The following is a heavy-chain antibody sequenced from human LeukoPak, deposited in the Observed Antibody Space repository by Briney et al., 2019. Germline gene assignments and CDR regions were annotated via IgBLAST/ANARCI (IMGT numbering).Heavy chain of an antibody. Sequence: PGGSLRLSCAASGFTVSSNYMSWVRQAPGKGLEWVSVIYSGGSTYYADSVKGRFTISRDNAKNSLYLQMNSLRAEDTAVYYCARGHSSGRLDYWGQGTLVTVSS. CDR1: GFTVSSNY. CDR2: IYSGGST. J-gene: IGHJ4*02. D-gene: IGHD1-26*01. V-gene: IGHV3-53*01. CDR3: ARGHSSGRLDY.